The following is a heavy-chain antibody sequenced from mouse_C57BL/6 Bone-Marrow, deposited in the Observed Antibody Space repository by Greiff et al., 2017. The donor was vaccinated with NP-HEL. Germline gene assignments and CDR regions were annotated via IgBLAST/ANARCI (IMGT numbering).Heavy chain of an antibody. CDR1: GYTFTGYW. D-gene: IGHD2-4*01. V-gene: IGHV1-9*01. J-gene: IGHJ3*01. CDR3: ARDDYDGAWFAY. Sequence: QVQLKQSGAELLKPGASVKLSCKATGYTFTGYWIEWVKQRPGHGLEWIGEILPGSGSTNYKEKFKGKATFTADTSSNTAYMQLSSLTTEDSAIYYCARDDYDGAWFAYWGQGTLVTVSA. CDR2: ILPGSGST.